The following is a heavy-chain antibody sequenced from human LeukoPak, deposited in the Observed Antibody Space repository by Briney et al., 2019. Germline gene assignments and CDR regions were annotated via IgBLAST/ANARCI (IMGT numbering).Heavy chain of an antibody. CDR2: IKYSGST. J-gene: IGHJ4*02. CDR3: ARDVAGYYSF. V-gene: IGHV4-39*07. Sequence: SETLSLTCTVSGDSVSTNNYYWAWIRQPPGKRPEWIASIKYSGSTYYNLFLKSRVTISIDTSKNQFSLKLSSMTAADTAVYFCARDVAGYYSFWGQGTLVAVSS. D-gene: IGHD6-19*01. CDR1: GDSVSTNNYY.